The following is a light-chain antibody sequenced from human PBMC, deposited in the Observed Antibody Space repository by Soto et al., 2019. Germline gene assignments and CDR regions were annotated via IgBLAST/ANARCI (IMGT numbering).Light chain of an antibody. CDR3: QQYNTYPLT. CDR1: RSMSSW. Sequence: DIQMTQSPSTLSASVGDRVTITCRASRSMSSWLAWYQQKPGKAPKLLIYDASSLESGVPSRFSGSGSGTEFTLTISSLQPDDFATYYCQQYNTYPLTFGEGTKVDIK. V-gene: IGKV1-5*01. CDR2: DAS. J-gene: IGKJ4*01.